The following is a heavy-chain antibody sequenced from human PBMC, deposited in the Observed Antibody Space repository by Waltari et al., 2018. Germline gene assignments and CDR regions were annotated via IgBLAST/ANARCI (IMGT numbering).Heavy chain of an antibody. CDR2: IYSGGST. CDR3: ARDQLDDWGDAFDI. D-gene: IGHD3-9*01. V-gene: IGHV3-53*01. J-gene: IGHJ3*02. CDR1: GFTVSSNY. Sequence: EVQLVESGGGLIQPGGSLRLSCAASGFTVSSNYMSWVRQAPGKGLEWVSVIYSGGSTYYADSVKGRFTISRDNSKNTLYLQMNSLRAEDTAVYYCARDQLDDWGDAFDIWGQGTMVTVSS.